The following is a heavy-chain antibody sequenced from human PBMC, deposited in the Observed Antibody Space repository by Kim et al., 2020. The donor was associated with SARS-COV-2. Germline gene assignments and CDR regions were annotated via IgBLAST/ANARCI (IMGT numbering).Heavy chain of an antibody. CDR1: GFTFSDYY. Sequence: GGSLRHSCAASGFTFSDYYMSWIRQAPGKGLEWVSYISSSGSTIYYADSVKGRFTISRDNAKNSLYLQMNSLRAEDTAVYYCARAPPIVGATPFDYWGQGTLVTVSS. CDR2: ISSSGSTI. D-gene: IGHD1-26*01. V-gene: IGHV3-11*01. J-gene: IGHJ4*02. CDR3: ARAPPIVGATPFDY.